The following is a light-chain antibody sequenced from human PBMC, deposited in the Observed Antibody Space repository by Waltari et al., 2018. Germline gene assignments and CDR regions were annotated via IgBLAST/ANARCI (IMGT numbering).Light chain of an antibody. J-gene: IGKJ4*01. V-gene: IGKV1-39*01. CDR3: QQSYGAPPT. CDR1: QSINNY. CDR2: AAS. Sequence: DIQMTQSPSSLSASVGDRVTITCRASQSINNYLNWYQQKPGKAPKLLIHAASRLQSGVPSRFRGSASGTDYTLTISSLQSEDSGTYYWQQSYGAPPTFAGGTTVEI.